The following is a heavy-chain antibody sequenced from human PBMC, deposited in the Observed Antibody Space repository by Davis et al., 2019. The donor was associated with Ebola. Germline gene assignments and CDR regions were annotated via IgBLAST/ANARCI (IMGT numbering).Heavy chain of an antibody. CDR2: INHSGST. CDR1: AGSFSAYY. J-gene: IGHJ4*02. D-gene: IGHD5-12*01. V-gene: IGHV4-34*01. CDR3: AKGYDNFDY. Sequence: SETLSLTCAVYAGSFSAYYWNWIRQPPGKGLEWIGEINHSGSTNYNPSLKSRVTISVDTSKNQFSLKLSSVTAADTAVYYCAKGYDNFDYWGQGTLVTVSS.